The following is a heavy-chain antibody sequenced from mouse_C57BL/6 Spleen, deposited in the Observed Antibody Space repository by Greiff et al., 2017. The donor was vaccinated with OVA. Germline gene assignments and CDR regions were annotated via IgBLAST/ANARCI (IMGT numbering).Heavy chain of an antibody. CDR1: GYTFTSYW. Sequence: QVQLQQPGAELVKPGASVKLSCKASGYTFTSYWMQWVRQRPGQGLEWIGEIDPSDSYTNYNQKLKGKATLTVDTSSSTHYMQLSSLTSEDSAVYYCARRGYDYDSAWFAYWGQGTLVTVSA. CDR3: ARRGYDYDSAWFAY. J-gene: IGHJ3*01. V-gene: IGHV1-50*01. D-gene: IGHD2-4*01. CDR2: IDPSDSYT.